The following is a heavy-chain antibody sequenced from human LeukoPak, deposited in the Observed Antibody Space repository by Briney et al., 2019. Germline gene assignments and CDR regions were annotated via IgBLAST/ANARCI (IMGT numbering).Heavy chain of an antibody. V-gene: IGHV3-23*01. CDR2: ISGSGGST. D-gene: IGHD1-26*01. CDR3: ARDGGSYPVD. Sequence: GGSLRLSCAASGFTFSSYAMSWVRQAPGKGLEWVSAISGSGGSTYYADSVKGRFTISRDNAKNSLYLQMNSLRAEDTAVYYCARDGGSYPVDWGQGTLVTVSS. J-gene: IGHJ4*02. CDR1: GFTFSSYA.